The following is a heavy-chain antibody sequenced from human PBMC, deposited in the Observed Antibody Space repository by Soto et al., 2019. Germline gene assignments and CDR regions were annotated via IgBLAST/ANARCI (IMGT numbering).Heavy chain of an antibody. CDR1: AGAINTDGYY. J-gene: IGHJ4*02. CDR3: ARLDLCFDY. CDR2: IHYSGVT. V-gene: IGHV4-31*03. Sequence: QVQLQNSSPGLVKPSQTLSLTCNVSAGAINTDGYYWSWIRQHPGKAVEWIGNIHYSGVTYYAPSLTSRLAISLDISKHQFILEQNSVTAADPAVYYCARLDLCFDYWGQGILVTVSS.